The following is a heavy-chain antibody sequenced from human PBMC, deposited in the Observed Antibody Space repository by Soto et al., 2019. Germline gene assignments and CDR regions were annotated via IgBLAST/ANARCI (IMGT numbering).Heavy chain of an antibody. V-gene: IGHV4-39*02. CDR1: GGSISSSSYY. CDR2: IYYSGST. Sequence: QLQLQESGPGLVKPSETLSLTCTVSGGSISSSSYYWGWIRQPPGKGLEWIGSIYYSGSTYYNPSLKSRATISVDTSKNQFSLKLSSVTAADTALYYCARERGYCSGGSCPVDYWGQGTLVTVSS. D-gene: IGHD2-15*01. CDR3: ARERGYCSGGSCPVDY. J-gene: IGHJ4*02.